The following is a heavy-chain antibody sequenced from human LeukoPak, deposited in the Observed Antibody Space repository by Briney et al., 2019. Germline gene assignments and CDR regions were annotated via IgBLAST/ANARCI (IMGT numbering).Heavy chain of an antibody. CDR3: ASFLGYSYGWDY. CDR1: GYTFTGYY. D-gene: IGHD5-18*01. V-gene: IGHV1-2*02. Sequence: ASVKVSCKASGYTFTGYYMHWVRQAPGQGLEWMGWINPNSGGTNYAQKFQGRVTMTRDTSISTAYMELSRLRSDDTAAYYCASFLGYSYGWDYWSQGTLVTVSS. CDR2: INPNSGGT. J-gene: IGHJ4*02.